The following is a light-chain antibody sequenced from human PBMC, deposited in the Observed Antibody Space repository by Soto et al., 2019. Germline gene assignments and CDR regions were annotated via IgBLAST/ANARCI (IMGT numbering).Light chain of an antibody. V-gene: IGLV2-23*02. J-gene: IGLJ1*01. CDR2: EVS. CDR3: CSYAGSNTLYV. Sequence: QSVLTQPASVSGSPGQSTTISCTGASSDVGTYNLVSWYQQHPGKAPKLMIYEVSKRPSGVSNRFSGSKSGNTASLTISGLQAEDEADYYCCSYAGSNTLYVFGTGTKVTV. CDR1: SSDVGTYNL.